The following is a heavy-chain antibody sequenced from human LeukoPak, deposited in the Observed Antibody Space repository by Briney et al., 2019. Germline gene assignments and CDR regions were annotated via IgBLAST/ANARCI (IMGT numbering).Heavy chain of an antibody. CDR2: ISGSGGSV. D-gene: IGHD2-2*01. CDR1: GFTFNSYA. CDR3: AKTPGSKYCTSTTCLEYFQY. J-gene: IGHJ1*01. Sequence: QPGGSLRLSCAASGFTFNSYAMTWVRQAPGKGLEWVSTISGSGGSVYYADSVKGRFTISRDNSRDTLFLQMNSLRAEDTAMYYCAKTPGSKYCTSTTCLEYFQYWGQGALVTVSS. V-gene: IGHV3-23*01.